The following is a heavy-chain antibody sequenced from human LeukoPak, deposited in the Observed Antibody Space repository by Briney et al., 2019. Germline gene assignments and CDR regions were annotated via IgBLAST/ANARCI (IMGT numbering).Heavy chain of an antibody. D-gene: IGHD4-23*01. CDR2: ISYDGSNK. J-gene: IGHJ4*02. V-gene: IGHV3-30*18. Sequence: QTGGSLRLSCAASGFTFSSYGMHWVRQAPGKGLEWVAVISYDGSNKYYADSVKGRFTISRDNSKNTLYLQMNSLRAEDTAVYYCAKSPLDYGDNSHFDYWGQGTLVTVSS. CDR3: AKSPLDYGDNSHFDY. CDR1: GFTFSSYG.